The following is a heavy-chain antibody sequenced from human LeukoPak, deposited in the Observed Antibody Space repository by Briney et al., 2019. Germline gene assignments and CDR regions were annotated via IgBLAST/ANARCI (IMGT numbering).Heavy chain of an antibody. CDR2: INPNSGGT. Sequence: ASVKVSCKASGYTFTGYYMHWVRQAPGQGLEWMGWINPNSGGTNYAQKFQGRVTMTRDTSISTAYMELSRLRSDDTAVYYCAKDPKWLRFSDWFDPWGQGTLVTVSS. J-gene: IGHJ5*02. CDR1: GYTFTGYY. CDR3: AKDPKWLRFSDWFDP. V-gene: IGHV1-2*02. D-gene: IGHD5-12*01.